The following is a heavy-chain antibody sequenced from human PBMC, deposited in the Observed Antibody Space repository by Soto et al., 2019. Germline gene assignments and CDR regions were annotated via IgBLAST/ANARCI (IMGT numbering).Heavy chain of an antibody. CDR2: IYYSGST. Sequence: SETLSLTCTVSGGSISSSSYYWGWIRQPPGKGLEWIGSIYYSGSTYYNPSLKSRVTISVDTSKNQFSLKLSPVTAADTAVYYCARLPWGSYSITFDYWGQGTLVTVSS. CDR3: ARLPWGSYSITFDY. J-gene: IGHJ4*02. D-gene: IGHD1-26*01. V-gene: IGHV4-39*01. CDR1: GGSISSSSYY.